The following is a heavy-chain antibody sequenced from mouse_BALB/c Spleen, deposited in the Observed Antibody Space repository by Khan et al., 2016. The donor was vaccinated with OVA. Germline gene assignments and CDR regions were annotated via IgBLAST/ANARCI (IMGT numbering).Heavy chain of an antibody. V-gene: IGHV3-2*02. Sequence: EVQLVESGPGLVKPSQSLSLTCTVTGYSITSDYAWNWIRQSPGNKLEWMGYISYSGRTSYNPSLKSRISITRDTSKNQFFLQLNSVTTEDTATYYCARSVTVTAVVATDFDYWGQGTTLTVSS. CDR2: ISYSGRT. CDR3: ARSVTVTAVVATDFDY. CDR1: GYSITSDYA. J-gene: IGHJ2*01. D-gene: IGHD1-1*01.